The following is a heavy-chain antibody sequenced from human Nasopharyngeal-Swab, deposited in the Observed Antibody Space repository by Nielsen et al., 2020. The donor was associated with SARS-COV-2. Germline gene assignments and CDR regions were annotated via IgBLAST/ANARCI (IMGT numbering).Heavy chain of an antibody. D-gene: IGHD3-3*01. Sequence: GGSLRLSCAASGFTVSSNYMSWVRQAPGKGLEWVSVIYSGGSTYYADSVKGRFTISRDNSKNTLYLQMNNLRAEDTAVYYCARCITIFGTRYGMDVWGQGTTVTVSS. CDR1: GFTVSSNY. CDR2: IYSGGST. CDR3: ARCITIFGTRYGMDV. V-gene: IGHV3-53*01. J-gene: IGHJ6*02.